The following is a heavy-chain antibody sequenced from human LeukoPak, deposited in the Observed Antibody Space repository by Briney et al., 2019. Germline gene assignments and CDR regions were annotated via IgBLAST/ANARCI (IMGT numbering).Heavy chain of an antibody. J-gene: IGHJ4*02. CDR2: IYYSGST. V-gene: IGHV4-59*01. CDR1: GGSISSYY. D-gene: IGHD1-26*01. CDR3: ARDLSGSYYPYFDY. Sequence: SETLSLTCTVSGGSISSYYWSWIRQPPGKGLEWIGYIYYSGSTNYNPSLKSRVTISVDTSKNQFSLKLSSVTAADTAVYYCARDLSGSYYPYFDYWGQGTLVTVSS.